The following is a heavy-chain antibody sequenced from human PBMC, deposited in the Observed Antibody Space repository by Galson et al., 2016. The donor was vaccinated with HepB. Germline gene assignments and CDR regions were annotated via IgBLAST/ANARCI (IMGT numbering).Heavy chain of an antibody. CDR3: ARQDYDFWSAIKYYYYYYMDV. CDR1: GYTFTNYP. J-gene: IGHJ6*03. D-gene: IGHD3-3*01. Sequence: SVKVSCKASGYTFTNYPIHWVRQAPGQRLEWMGWINAGNGDTEYSQKFQGGVTITRDTSASTAYMELSSLRSEDTAVYYCARQDYDFWSAIKYYYYYYMDVWGKGTTVTVSS. CDR2: INAGNGDT. V-gene: IGHV1-3*01.